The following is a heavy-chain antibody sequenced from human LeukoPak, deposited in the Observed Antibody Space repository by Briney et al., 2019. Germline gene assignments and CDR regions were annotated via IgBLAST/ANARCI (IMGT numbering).Heavy chain of an antibody. Sequence: ASVKVSCKASGYTFTTYYMHWVRQAPGQGFEWMGIINPSGGSTNYAQKFQGRVTMTRDTSTSTVYMELSSPRSDDSAVYYCAGEYCSGGSCRQGFDYWGQGTLVTVSS. CDR1: GYTFTTYY. CDR3: AGEYCSGGSCRQGFDY. CDR2: INPSGGST. D-gene: IGHD2-15*01. J-gene: IGHJ4*02. V-gene: IGHV1-46*01.